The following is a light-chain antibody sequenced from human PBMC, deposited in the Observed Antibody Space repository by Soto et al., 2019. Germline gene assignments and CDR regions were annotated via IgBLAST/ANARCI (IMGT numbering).Light chain of an antibody. CDR2: DVS. CDR3: SSYTSITALV. J-gene: IGLJ1*01. V-gene: IGLV2-14*01. CDR1: SSDVGGYNS. Sequence: QSVLTQPASVSGSPGQSITISCTGTSSDVGGYNSVSWYQQHPGKVPKIMIYDVSIRPSGVPDRFSGSKSGNTASLTISGLQAGDEADYYCSSYTSITALVFGTGTKLTVL.